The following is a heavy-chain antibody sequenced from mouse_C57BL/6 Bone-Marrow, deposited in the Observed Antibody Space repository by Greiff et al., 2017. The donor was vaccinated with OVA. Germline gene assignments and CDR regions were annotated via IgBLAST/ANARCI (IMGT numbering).Heavy chain of an antibody. CDR3: ASPGYYGSSAWFAY. D-gene: IGHD1-1*01. V-gene: IGHV5-17*01. J-gene: IGHJ3*01. CDR1: GFTFSDYG. CDR2: ISSGSSTI. Sequence: DVMLVESGGGLVKPGGSLKLSCAASGFTFSDYGMHWVRQAPEKGLEWVAYISSGSSTIYYADTVKGRFTISRDNAKYTLFLKMTSLRSEDTAMYYCASPGYYGSSAWFAYWGQGTLVTVSA.